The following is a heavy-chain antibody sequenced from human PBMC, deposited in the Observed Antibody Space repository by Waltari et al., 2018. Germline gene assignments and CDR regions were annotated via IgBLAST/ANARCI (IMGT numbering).Heavy chain of an antibody. CDR2: IDNSGSTT. V-gene: IGHV3-48*03. Sequence: EVQVVESGGGLVQPGGSLRLSCVASGFSFSNYEMNWVRQAPGKGLEWVSYIDNSGSTTSCADSVKGRFTISRDNAKNSLYLQMDSLRAEDTAVYYCARPSTEYYYYYYYMDVWGKGTTVTVS. CDR3: ARPSTEYYYYYYYMDV. J-gene: IGHJ6*03. CDR1: GFSFSNYE.